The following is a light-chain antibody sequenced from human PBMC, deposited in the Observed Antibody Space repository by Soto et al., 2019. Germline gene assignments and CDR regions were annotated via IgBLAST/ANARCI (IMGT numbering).Light chain of an antibody. J-gene: IGKJ1*01. V-gene: IGKV1-5*01. Sequence: IQMTQSPSTLPASVVDRVTITCRASQRMTSWLAWYQQKPGKAPKVLIYDASSLESGVPSRFSGSESGTEFTLTISSLQPDNIATYYCQQYTENSGTFGQGTKVDIK. CDR2: DAS. CDR1: QRMTSW. CDR3: QQYTENSGT.